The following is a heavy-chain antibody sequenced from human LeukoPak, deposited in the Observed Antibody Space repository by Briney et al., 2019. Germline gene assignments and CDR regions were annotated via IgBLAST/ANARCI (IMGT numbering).Heavy chain of an antibody. Sequence: GGSLRLSSAASGFIFSDHDMDWDRQALGKGLEWLSSSRNKANNYTLEYTAPVKGSFSMSRGGSKNSLYLQMNSLKTEDTAVYYCARGRSVAGYDDYWGQGTLVSVSS. J-gene: IGHJ4*02. V-gene: IGHV3-72*01. CDR1: GFIFSDHD. CDR2: SRNKANNYTL. CDR3: ARGRSVAGYDDY. D-gene: IGHD6-19*01.